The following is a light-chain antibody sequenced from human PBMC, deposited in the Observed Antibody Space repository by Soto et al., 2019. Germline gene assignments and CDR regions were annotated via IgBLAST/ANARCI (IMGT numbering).Light chain of an antibody. CDR3: QKYNSALFT. CDR2: AAS. Sequence: DIQMTQSPSSLSASVGDRVTITCRASQGISNYLAWYQQKPGKVPKLLIYAASTLQSGFPSRFSGSGSGTEFTLTISSLQPEDVATYYCQKYNSALFTFGPGTKVDIK. J-gene: IGKJ3*01. V-gene: IGKV1-27*01. CDR1: QGISNY.